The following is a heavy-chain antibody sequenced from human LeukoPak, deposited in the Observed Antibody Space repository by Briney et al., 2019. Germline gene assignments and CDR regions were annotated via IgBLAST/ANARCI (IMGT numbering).Heavy chain of an antibody. D-gene: IGHD3-3*01. CDR1: GGSFGNYY. J-gene: IGHJ4*02. Sequence: SETLSLTCTVYGGSFGNYYWSWIRHPPGKGLEWIAEINQGGNTNYNPSLKSRVTISLDTSKNQFSLKLSSVSAADTAVYYCAIGPGGYYFDYWGQGTLVTVSS. V-gene: IGHV4-34*01. CDR3: AIGPGGYYFDY. CDR2: INQGGNT.